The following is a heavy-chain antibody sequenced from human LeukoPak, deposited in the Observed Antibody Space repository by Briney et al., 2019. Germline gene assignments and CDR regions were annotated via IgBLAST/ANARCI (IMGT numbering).Heavy chain of an antibody. Sequence: GGSLRLSCAASGFIVSGDFMSWVRQAPGKGLEWVSVIYSDGSTYYADSVQGRFIISRDNSRNTLHLQMTGLRAEDTAVYYCARERGRGRDSPWFDYWGQGSLVTVSS. J-gene: IGHJ5*01. CDR1: GFIVSGDF. D-gene: IGHD3-16*01. CDR2: IYSDGST. V-gene: IGHV3-53*01. CDR3: ARERGRGRDSPWFDY.